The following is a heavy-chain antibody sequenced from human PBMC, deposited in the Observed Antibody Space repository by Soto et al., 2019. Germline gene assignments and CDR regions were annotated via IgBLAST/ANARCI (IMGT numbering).Heavy chain of an antibody. J-gene: IGHJ4*02. CDR1: GFTFSSYS. CDR3: ARDRVYSSSSTPFDY. D-gene: IGHD6-13*01. V-gene: IGHV3-21*01. CDR2: ISSSSSYI. Sequence: GGSLRLSCAASGFTFSSYSMNWVRQAPGKGLEWVSSISSSSSYIYYADPVKGRFTISRDNAKNSLYLQMNSLRAEDTAVYYCARDRVYSSSSTPFDYWGQGTLVTVSS.